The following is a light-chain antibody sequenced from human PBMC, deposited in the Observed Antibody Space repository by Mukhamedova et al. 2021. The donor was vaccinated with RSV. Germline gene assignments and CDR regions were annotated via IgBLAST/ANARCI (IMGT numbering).Light chain of an antibody. CDR2: DAS. CDR3: QQYDNLPRVT. V-gene: IGKV1-33*01. J-gene: IGKJ3*01. CDR1: SSY. Sequence: SSYKQWYQRRVHGKAPKLLIYDASNLETGVPSRFSGSGSGTDFTFTISSLQPEDIATYYCQQYDNLPRVTFGPGTKVDIK.